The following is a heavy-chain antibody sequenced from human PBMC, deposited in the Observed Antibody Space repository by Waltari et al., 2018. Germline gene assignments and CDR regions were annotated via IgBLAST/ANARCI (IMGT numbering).Heavy chain of an antibody. V-gene: IGHV1-18*01. D-gene: IGHD6-13*01. CDR2: ISAYNGNT. CDR1: GYTFTSYG. Sequence: QVPLVQSGAAVKKPGASVTVSCKASGYTFTSYGISWVRQAPGQGLEWMGWISAYNGNTTEAQKVQGEGTMTTETATSTAYMELRSLRSDDTAVYYCARSGIAAAGTVYFELWGRGTLVTVSS. J-gene: IGHJ2*01. CDR3: ARSGIAAAGTVYFEL.